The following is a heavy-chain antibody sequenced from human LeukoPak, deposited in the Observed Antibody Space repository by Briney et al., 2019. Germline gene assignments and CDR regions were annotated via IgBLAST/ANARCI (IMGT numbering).Heavy chain of an antibody. V-gene: IGHV1-69*04. J-gene: IGHJ4*02. CDR3: ARAQGEDYYDSSGLDY. D-gene: IGHD3-22*01. CDR1: GGTFSSYA. CDR2: IIPILGIA. Sequence: ASVKVSCKASGGTFSSYAISWVRQAPGQGLEWMGRIIPILGIANYAQKFQGRVTMTRDTSTSTVYMELSSLRSEDTAVYYCARAQGEDYYDSSGLDYWGQGTLVTVSS.